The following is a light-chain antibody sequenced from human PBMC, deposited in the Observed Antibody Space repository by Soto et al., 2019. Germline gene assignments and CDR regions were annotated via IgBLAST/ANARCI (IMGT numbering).Light chain of an antibody. Sequence: EIVMTQSPATLSVSPGERATLSCRASQSVSSNLAWYQQKTRQAPRLLIYGASTRATGIPARFSGSGSGTDFTLAISSLQSEDFAVYYCQQYNNWPPWTFGQGTKVEIK. V-gene: IGKV3-15*01. CDR2: GAS. CDR1: QSVSSN. J-gene: IGKJ1*01. CDR3: QQYNNWPPWT.